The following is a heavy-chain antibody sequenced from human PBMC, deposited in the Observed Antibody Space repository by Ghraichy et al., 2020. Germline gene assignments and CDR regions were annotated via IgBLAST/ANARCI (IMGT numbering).Heavy chain of an antibody. V-gene: IGHV2-5*02. CDR3: AHRPLSCSSSSCYDY. Sequence: SLTTSGVGVGWIRQPPGKALEWLALIYWDDDKRYSPSLQSRLTITKDTSKNQVVLTMTNMDPVDTGTYYCAHRPLSCSSSSCYDYWGQGTLVTVSS. CDR1: SLTTSGVG. CDR2: IYWDDDK. J-gene: IGHJ4*02. D-gene: IGHD2-2*01.